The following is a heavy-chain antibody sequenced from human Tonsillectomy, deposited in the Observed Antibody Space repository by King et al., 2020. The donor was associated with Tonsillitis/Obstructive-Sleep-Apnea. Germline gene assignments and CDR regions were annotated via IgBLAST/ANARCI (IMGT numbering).Heavy chain of an antibody. CDR2: ISGSGNRT. J-gene: IGHJ5*02. D-gene: IGHD4-17*01. CDR1: GFTFSSYG. V-gene: IGHV3-23*04. CDR3: AKVKDYGDCERDWFDP. Sequence: VQLVESGGGLVQPGGSLRLSCAASGFTFSSYGMNWVRQAPGKGLEWVSGISGSGNRTDYADSVKGRFTIARDNSKNTLYLQMNSLRADDTAIYYCAKVKDYGDCERDWFDPWGQGTLVTVSS.